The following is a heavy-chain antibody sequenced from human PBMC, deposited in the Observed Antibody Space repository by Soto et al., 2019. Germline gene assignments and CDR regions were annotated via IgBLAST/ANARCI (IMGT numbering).Heavy chain of an antibody. CDR1: GGTFSSST. V-gene: IGHV1-69*08. CDR2: IIPILGIA. D-gene: IGHD2-2*01. J-gene: IGHJ5*02. CDR3: ARDSNRYCSSTSGPTDLPNWFDP. Sequence: QVQLGQSGAEVKKPGASVKVSCKASGGTFSSSTISWVRQAPGQGLEWMGRIIPILGIANYAQKFQGRVPITAYKPTSTAYMERSSLRSEDTAVYYCARDSNRYCSSTSGPTDLPNWFDPWGQGTLVTVSS.